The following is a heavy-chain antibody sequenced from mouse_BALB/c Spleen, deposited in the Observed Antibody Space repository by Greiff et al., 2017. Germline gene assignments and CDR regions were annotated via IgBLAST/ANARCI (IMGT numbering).Heavy chain of an antibody. CDR1: GFSLTSYG. D-gene: IGHD2-14*01. Sequence: VKLKESGPDLVAPSQSLSITCTVSGFSLTSYGVHWVRQPPGKGLEWLVVIWSDGSTTYNSALKSRLSISKDNSKSQVFLKMNSLQTDDTAMYYCARQTYRGRDYAMDYWGQGTSVTVSS. CDR2: IWSDGST. J-gene: IGHJ4*01. V-gene: IGHV2-6-2*01. CDR3: ARQTYRGRDYAMDY.